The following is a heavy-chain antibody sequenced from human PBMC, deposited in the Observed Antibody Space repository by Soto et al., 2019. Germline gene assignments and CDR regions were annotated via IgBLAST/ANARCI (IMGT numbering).Heavy chain of an antibody. Sequence: QVQLVQSGAEVKKPGSSVKVSCKASGGTFSSYAISWVRQAPGQGLEWMGGIIPIFGTANYAQKFQGRVTVTADESTSPAYMDLSSLRSEDTAVYYCARDHYYDSSGYYSGRGGFDPWGQGTLVTVSS. CDR2: IIPIFGTA. J-gene: IGHJ5*02. CDR3: ARDHYYDSSGYYSGRGGFDP. CDR1: GGTFSSYA. D-gene: IGHD3-22*01. V-gene: IGHV1-69*12.